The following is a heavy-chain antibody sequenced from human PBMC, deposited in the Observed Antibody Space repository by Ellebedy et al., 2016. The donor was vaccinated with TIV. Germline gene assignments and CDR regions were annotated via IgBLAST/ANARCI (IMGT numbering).Heavy chain of an antibody. CDR2: VHLGDSET. CDR1: GYNFAIYW. D-gene: IGHD2-8*02. CDR3: ARRGKDQNSTGHFDY. V-gene: IGHV5-51*01. J-gene: IGHJ4*02. Sequence: GESLKISCQNSGYNFAIYWIAWVRQLPGKGLEWMGIVHLGDSETKYRPSFQGQVTFSADKSSGTAYLQWSSLKASDTAMYYCARRGKDQNSTGHFDYWGQGAQVTVSS.